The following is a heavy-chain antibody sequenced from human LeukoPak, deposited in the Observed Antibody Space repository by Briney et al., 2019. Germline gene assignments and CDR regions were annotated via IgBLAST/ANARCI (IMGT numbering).Heavy chain of an antibody. V-gene: IGHV4-39*02. CDR2: LYHTGSA. CDR1: GGSISSSSYY. CDR3: ARTYDYVWGSYRSHSFDS. Sequence: SETLSLTCNVSGGSISSSSYYWGWLRQPPGKGLEWIGSLYHTGSAYYNPSLKSRVTISMDVSKNHFSLKLSSVTAADTAVYYCARTYDYVWGSYRSHSFDSWGQGTLVTVSS. J-gene: IGHJ4*02. D-gene: IGHD3-16*02.